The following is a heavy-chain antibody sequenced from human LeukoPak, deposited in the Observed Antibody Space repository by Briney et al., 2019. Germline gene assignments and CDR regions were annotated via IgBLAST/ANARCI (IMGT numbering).Heavy chain of an antibody. J-gene: IGHJ4*01. V-gene: IGHV3-33*01. CDR2: IWSDGSNR. CDR1: GFIYSHYG. Sequence: GGSLRLSCAVSGFIYSHYGMHWVRQAPGKGLEWVGVIWSDGSNRFYAGSVKGRFTISRDNSQNTLFLQMNSLRAEDTAMYYCARDAQRGFDYSNSLKYWGHGTLVTVSS. CDR3: ARDAQRGFDYSNSLKY. D-gene: IGHD4-11*01.